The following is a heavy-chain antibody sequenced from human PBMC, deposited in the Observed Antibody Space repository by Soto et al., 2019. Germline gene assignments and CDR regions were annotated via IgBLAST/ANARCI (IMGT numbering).Heavy chain of an antibody. Sequence: QVQLQESGPGLVKPSQTLSLTCTVSGGSISSGGYYWSWILQHPGKGLEWIGYSYYSGSTYYNPSLKSRVTISVETSKKQFSLKLSYVTAAGTAVYYCARVPEYYYGSGSSQPYNWFDPWGQGTLVTVSS. CDR3: ARVPEYYYGSGSSQPYNWFDP. CDR2: SYYSGST. CDR1: GGSISSGGYY. D-gene: IGHD3-10*01. V-gene: IGHV4-31*03. J-gene: IGHJ5*02.